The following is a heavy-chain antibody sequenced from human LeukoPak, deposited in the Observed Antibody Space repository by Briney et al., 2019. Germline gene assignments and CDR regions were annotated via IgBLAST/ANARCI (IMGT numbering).Heavy chain of an antibody. J-gene: IGHJ6*02. CDR1: GFTFDDYA. Sequence: PGGSLRLSCAASGFTFDDYAMHWVRQAPGKGLEWVSGISWNSGSIGYADSVKGRFTISRDNAKNSLFLQMNSLRAEDTALHYCAKDLRYYYYYGMDVWGQGTTVTVSS. V-gene: IGHV3-9*01. CDR3: AKDLRYYYYYGMDV. CDR2: ISWNSGSI.